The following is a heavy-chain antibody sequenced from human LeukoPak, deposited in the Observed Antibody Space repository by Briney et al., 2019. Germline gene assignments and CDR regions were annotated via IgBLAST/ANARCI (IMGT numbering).Heavy chain of an antibody. V-gene: IGHV3-66*01. CDR2: IYSSGST. J-gene: IGHJ4*02. CDR1: GFTVSSNY. Sequence: GGSLRLSCAASGFTVSSNYMSWVRQAPGKGLEGVSFIYSSGSTYYADSVRGRFTISRDNSNNTLYLQMNSLRVEDTAVYYCARGRFGLSLDYWGQGTLVTVSS. D-gene: IGHD3-16*01. CDR3: ARGRFGLSLDY.